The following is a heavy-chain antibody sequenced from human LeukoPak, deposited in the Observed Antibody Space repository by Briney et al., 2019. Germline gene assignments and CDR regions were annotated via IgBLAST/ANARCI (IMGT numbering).Heavy chain of an antibody. CDR1: GFTFSSYG. Sequence: GGSLRLSCAASGFTFSSYGMHWVRQAPGKGLEWVAFIRYDGSNKYYADSVKGRFTISRDNSKNTLYLQMNSLRAEDTAVYYCAKDSYYDILTGPRYFDLWGRGTLVTVSS. CDR3: AKDSYYDILTGPRYFDL. J-gene: IGHJ2*01. D-gene: IGHD3-9*01. CDR2: IRYDGSNK. V-gene: IGHV3-30*02.